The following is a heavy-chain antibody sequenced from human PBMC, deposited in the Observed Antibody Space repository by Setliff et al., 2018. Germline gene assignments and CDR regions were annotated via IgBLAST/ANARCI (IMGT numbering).Heavy chain of an antibody. CDR1: GNSFSSFS. Sequence: ASVKVSCKASGNSFSSFSITWVRQAPGQGLEWMGWISAYSGKAYYAQKLQGRVTMTTDTSTSTAYMELRSLRSDDTAVYYCSRLVRYCTTTTCQSVPGAEVWGQGTLVTVSS. J-gene: IGHJ4*02. CDR3: SRLVRYCTTTTCQSVPGAEV. V-gene: IGHV1-18*01. CDR2: ISAYSGKA. D-gene: IGHD2-8*01.